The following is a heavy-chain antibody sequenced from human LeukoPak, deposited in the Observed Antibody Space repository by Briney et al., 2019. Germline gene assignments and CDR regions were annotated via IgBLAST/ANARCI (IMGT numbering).Heavy chain of an antibody. CDR1: GGSFSGYY. CDR2: INHSGST. Sequence: PSETLSPTCAVYGGSFSGYYWSWIRQPPGKGLEWMGEINHSGSTKYNPSLKSRVTVSADTSKNQFSLKLSSVTAADTAVYYCAGARCGGDCDADYYYYYGMDVWGQGTTVTVYS. D-gene: IGHD2-21*02. V-gene: IGHV4-34*01. J-gene: IGHJ6*02. CDR3: AGARCGGDCDADYYYYYGMDV.